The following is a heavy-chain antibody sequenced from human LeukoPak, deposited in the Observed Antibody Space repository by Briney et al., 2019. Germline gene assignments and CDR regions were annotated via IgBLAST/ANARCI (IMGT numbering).Heavy chain of an antibody. CDR3: ARRVAAPPYYYYYYGMDV. V-gene: IGHV4-59*08. Sequence: SETLSLTCTVSGGSISSYYWSWIRQPPGKGLEWIGYIYYSGSTNYNPSLKSRVTTSVDTSKNQFSLKLSSVTAADTAVYYCARRVAAPPYYYYYYGMDVWGQGTTVTVSS. D-gene: IGHD6-13*01. CDR1: GGSISSYY. J-gene: IGHJ6*02. CDR2: IYYSGST.